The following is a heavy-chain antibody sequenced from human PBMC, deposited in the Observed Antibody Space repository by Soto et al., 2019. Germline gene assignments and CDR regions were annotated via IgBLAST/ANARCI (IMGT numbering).Heavy chain of an antibody. CDR1: GYIFTGYH. J-gene: IGHJ6*02. V-gene: IGHV1-2*02. D-gene: IGHD3-9*01. Sequence: QVHLVQSGAEVKKPGASVKVSCKASGYIFTGYHIHWVRQAPGRGLEWMGWINPNSGDTEYAQNFQGRVTMTRDTSFNFVYMEMSGLMSDDTAVYYCARDARGTRGFDEMDIWGQGTTVTVSS. CDR3: ARDARGTRGFDEMDI. CDR2: INPNSGDT.